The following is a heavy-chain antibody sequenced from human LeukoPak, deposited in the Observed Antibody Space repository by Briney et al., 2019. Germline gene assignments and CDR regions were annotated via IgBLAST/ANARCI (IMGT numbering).Heavy chain of an antibody. D-gene: IGHD3-22*01. J-gene: IGHJ6*02. Sequence: ASAKVSCKASGYTFTSYDINWVRQATGQGLEWMGWMNPNSGNTGYAQKFQGRVTMTRNTSISTAYMELSSLRSEDTAVYYCARDRDDYYDSSGYWGYYYYGMDVWGQGTTVTVSS. CDR1: GYTFTSYD. CDR2: MNPNSGNT. V-gene: IGHV1-8*01. CDR3: ARDRDDYYDSSGYWGYYYYGMDV.